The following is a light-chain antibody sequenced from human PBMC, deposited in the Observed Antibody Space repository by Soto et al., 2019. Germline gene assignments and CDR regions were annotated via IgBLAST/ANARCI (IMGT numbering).Light chain of an antibody. Sequence: QSVLSQPPSASGTLGQRVSLSCSGSHSNIGANTVNWYQHVPGAAPTLLIYTNDQRPSGVAGRFSGSKSGTSASLAISGLQSDDEGHYYCAAWDDSLNGLIFGGGTKLTVL. CDR3: AAWDDSLNGLI. CDR1: HSNIGANT. J-gene: IGLJ2*01. CDR2: TND. V-gene: IGLV1-44*01.